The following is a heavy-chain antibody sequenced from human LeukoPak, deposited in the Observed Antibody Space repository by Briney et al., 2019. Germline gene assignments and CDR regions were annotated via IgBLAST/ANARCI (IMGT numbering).Heavy chain of an antibody. D-gene: IGHD3-3*01. V-gene: IGHV1-18*01. CDR3: ARVEGPSIFGVIDY. CDR1: GYTFTSYD. Sequence: ASVKVSCKASGYTFTSYDSNWVRQAPGQGLEWMGWISAYNGNTNYAQKLQGRVTMTTDTSTSTAYMEVRSLRSDDTAVYFCARVEGPSIFGVIDYWGQGTLVTISS. CDR2: ISAYNGNT. J-gene: IGHJ4*02.